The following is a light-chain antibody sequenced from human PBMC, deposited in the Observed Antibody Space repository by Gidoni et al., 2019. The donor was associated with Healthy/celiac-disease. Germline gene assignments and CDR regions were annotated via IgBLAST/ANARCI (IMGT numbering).Light chain of an antibody. CDR2: GAS. V-gene: IGKV3-20*01. CDR3: QQYGSSPMYT. J-gene: IGKJ2*01. Sequence: EIALTQSPATLSLSPGERATLSCRGSQSVTSSYLAGYQQKPGQAPRRLIYGASSRATGIPDRCSGSGSGTDFTLTISRLEPEDVAVYYCQQYGSSPMYTFGQGTKLEIK. CDR1: QSVTSSY.